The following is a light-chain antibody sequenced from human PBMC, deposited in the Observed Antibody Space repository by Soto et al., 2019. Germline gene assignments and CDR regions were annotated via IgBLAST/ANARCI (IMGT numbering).Light chain of an antibody. CDR1: QSVRSN. V-gene: IGKV3-15*01. Sequence: DIVMTQSPASLSVSLGERATISCRASQSVRSNLAWYQQKPGQAPRLLIYGASTWASGIPARFSVSGSGTGLTLTLSSQQPEHYAVSYYQHHNNWTPITFGQGTQLEIK. CDR2: GAS. CDR3: QHHNNWTPIT. J-gene: IGKJ5*01.